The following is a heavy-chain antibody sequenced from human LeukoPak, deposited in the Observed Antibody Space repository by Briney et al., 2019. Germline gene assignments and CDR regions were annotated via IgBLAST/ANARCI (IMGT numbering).Heavy chain of an antibody. V-gene: IGHV4-61*01. J-gene: IGHJ5*02. CDR3: AREVLAGSLLRGWFDP. D-gene: IGHD3-10*01. Sequence: PSETLSLTCTVSGGSVSSGSYYWSWIRQPPGKGLAWIGYIYYSGSTNYNPSLKSRVTISVDTSKNQFSLKLSSVTAADTAVYYCAREVLAGSLLRGWFDPWGQGTLVTVSS. CDR1: GGSVSSGSYY. CDR2: IYYSGST.